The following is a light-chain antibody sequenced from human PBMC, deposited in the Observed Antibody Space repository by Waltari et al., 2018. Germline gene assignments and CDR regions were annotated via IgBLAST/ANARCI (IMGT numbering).Light chain of an antibody. CDR3: QTGGHGTWV. Sequence: QLVLTQSPSASASLGASVKLTCTLSSGHSSNVIAWHQQQSEKGPRYLMKVNSDGSHRKGDEVPDRFSGSSSGAERYLTISSLQSEDEADYYCQTGGHGTWVFGGGTKLTVL. J-gene: IGLJ3*02. CDR2: VNSDGSH. V-gene: IGLV4-69*01. CDR1: SGHSSNV.